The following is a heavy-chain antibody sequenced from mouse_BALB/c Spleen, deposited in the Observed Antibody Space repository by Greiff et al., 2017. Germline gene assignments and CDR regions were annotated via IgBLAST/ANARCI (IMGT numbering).Heavy chain of an antibody. Sequence: QVQLKQSGAELARPGASVKMSCKASGYTFTSYTMHWVKQRPGQGLEWIGYINPSSGYTNYNQKFKDKATLTADKSSSTAYMQLSSLTSEDSAVYYCARFPLRRAYDAMDYWGQGTSVTVSS. CDR2: INPSSGYT. CDR3: ARFPLRRAYDAMDY. J-gene: IGHJ4*01. V-gene: IGHV1-4*01. CDR1: GYTFTSYT. D-gene: IGHD1-2*01.